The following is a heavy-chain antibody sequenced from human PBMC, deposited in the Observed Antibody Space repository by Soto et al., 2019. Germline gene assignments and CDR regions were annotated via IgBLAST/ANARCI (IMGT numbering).Heavy chain of an antibody. CDR2: LYDVDGS. Sequence: DVQLVESGGGLIQPGGSLRLSCAAFGLTISGKKYVAWVRQARGKGLEWVSALYDVDGSFYADSVTGRFTTSSDSSKTTVYLQMNDLRPDDTAVYYCATWHEREHAFDVWGQGTTVTISS. J-gene: IGHJ3*01. CDR3: ATWHEREHAFDV. CDR1: GLTISGKKY. D-gene: IGHD1-1*01. V-gene: IGHV3-53*01.